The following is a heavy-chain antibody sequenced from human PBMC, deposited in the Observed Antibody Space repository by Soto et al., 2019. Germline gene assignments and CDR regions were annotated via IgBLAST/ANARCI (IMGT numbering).Heavy chain of an antibody. CDR3: ASGIVLMVYATNYFDY. Sequence: SVKVSCKASGGTFRSYAISWVRQAPGQGLEWMGGIIPIFGTANYAQKFQGRVTITADESTSTAYMELSSLRSEDTAVYYCASGIVLMVYATNYFDYWGQGTLVTVSS. CDR2: IIPIFGTA. CDR1: GGTFRSYA. D-gene: IGHD2-8*01. V-gene: IGHV1-69*13. J-gene: IGHJ4*02.